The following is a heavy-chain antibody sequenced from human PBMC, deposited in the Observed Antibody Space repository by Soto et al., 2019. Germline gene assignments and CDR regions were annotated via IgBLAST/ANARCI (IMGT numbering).Heavy chain of an antibody. CDR2: IIPIFGTA. V-gene: IGHV1-69*01. CDR3: ARSGIVVVPAAIPAYYYYGMAV. D-gene: IGHD2-2*01. CDR1: GGTFSSYA. J-gene: IGHJ6*02. Sequence: QVQLVQSGAEVKKPGSSVKVSCKASGGTFSSYAISWVRQAPGQGLEWMGGIIPIFGTANYAQKFRGRGTMTADDCTSSGCMELSRLSSEDTAVYYCARSGIVVVPAAIPAYYYYGMAVWVQGATVTVSS.